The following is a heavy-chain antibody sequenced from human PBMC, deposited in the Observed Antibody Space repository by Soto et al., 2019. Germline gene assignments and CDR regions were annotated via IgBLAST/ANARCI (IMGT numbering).Heavy chain of an antibody. CDR2: IIPLFGTP. J-gene: IGHJ4*02. V-gene: IGHV1-69*01. D-gene: IGHD3-10*01. Sequence: QVQLVQSGAEVKKPGSSVKVSCKASGGIFSTYAISWLRQAPGQGLEWVGGIIPLFGTPNYAQRLQGRVTITEDESTSPAYMELSRLRSEDTAVYYCARDREDYGSGNYYDRIDVWGQGTLVTDSA. CDR3: ARDREDYGSGNYYDRIDV. CDR1: GGIFSTYA.